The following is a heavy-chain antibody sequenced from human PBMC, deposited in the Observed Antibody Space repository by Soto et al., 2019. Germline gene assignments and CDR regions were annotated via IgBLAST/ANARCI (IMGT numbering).Heavy chain of an antibody. CDR1: GFTFSSYG. J-gene: IGHJ4*02. V-gene: IGHV3-30*18. CDR2: ISYDGSDK. CDR3: AKGYDYQLLAFDY. D-gene: IGHD2-2*01. Sequence: PGGSLRLSRAASGFTFSSYGMHWVRQAPGKGLEWVAVISYDGSDKYYADSVKGRFTISRDNSKNTLYLQMNSLRAEDTAVYYCAKGYDYQLLAFDYWGQGTLVTVSS.